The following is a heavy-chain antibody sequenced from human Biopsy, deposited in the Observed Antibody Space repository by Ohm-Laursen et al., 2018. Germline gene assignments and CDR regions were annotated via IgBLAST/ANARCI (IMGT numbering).Heavy chain of an antibody. CDR1: GFTFDDYG. Sequence: SLRLSCAASGFTFDDYGMHWVRQAPGKGLEWVSVLSGSGGTTYYADSVKGRFTISRDNSKNTLYLQMNSLTAKDTAVYYCAKTFHGSSFLYDYWGQGTLVTVSS. D-gene: IGHD2-15*01. V-gene: IGHV3-23*01. J-gene: IGHJ4*02. CDR2: LSGSGGTT. CDR3: AKTFHGSSFLYDY.